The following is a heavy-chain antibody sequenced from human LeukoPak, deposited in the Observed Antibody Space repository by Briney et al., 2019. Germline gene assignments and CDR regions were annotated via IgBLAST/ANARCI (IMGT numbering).Heavy chain of an antibody. J-gene: IGHJ6*02. CDR1: VGTFSSYA. V-gene: IGHV1-69*13. Sequence: SVKVSCKASVGTFSSYAISWVRQAPGQGLEWMGGIIPIFGTANYAQKFQGRVTITADESTSTAYMELSSLRSEDTAVYYCAREPRGYSYGTEYYYYGMDVWGQGTTVTVSS. CDR3: AREPRGYSYGTEYYYYGMDV. D-gene: IGHD5-18*01. CDR2: IIPIFGTA.